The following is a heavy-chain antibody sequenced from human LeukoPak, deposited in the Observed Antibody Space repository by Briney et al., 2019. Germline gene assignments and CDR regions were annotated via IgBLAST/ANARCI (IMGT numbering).Heavy chain of an antibody. CDR3: TRSGSYYSSGETYYDY. V-gene: IGHV1-69*05. CDR2: ITPIFGTA. Sequence: SVKVSCKASGGTFSSYAISWVRQAPGQGLEWMGGITPIFGTANYAQKFQGRVTITTDESTSTAYMELSSLRSEDTAVYYCTRSGSYYSSGETYYDYWGQGTLVTVSS. J-gene: IGHJ4*02. CDR1: GGTFSSYA. D-gene: IGHD1-26*01.